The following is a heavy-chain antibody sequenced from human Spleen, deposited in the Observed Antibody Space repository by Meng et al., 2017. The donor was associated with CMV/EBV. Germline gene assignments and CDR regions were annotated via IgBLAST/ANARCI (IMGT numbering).Heavy chain of an antibody. J-gene: IGHJ6*02. CDR2: ISSSGYNI. CDR1: GFTFSPYE. D-gene: IGHD2-2*01. V-gene: IGHV3-48*03. Sequence: GGSLRLSCTASGFTFSPYEMNWVRQPPGKGLEWVSYISSSGYNIYYADSVKGRFTVSRDNARDSLYLQMNSLRAEDTAIYFCARGDCSGTNCYEWGGDYYYALDVWGQGTTVTVSS. CDR3: ARGDCSGTNCYEWGGDYYYALDV.